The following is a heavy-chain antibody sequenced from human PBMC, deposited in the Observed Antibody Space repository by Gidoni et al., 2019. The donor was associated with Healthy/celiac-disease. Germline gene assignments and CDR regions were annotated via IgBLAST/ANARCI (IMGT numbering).Heavy chain of an antibody. J-gene: IGHJ4*02. D-gene: IGHD2-2*01. V-gene: IGHV4-59*01. CDR2: IYYSGST. Sequence: QVQLQESSPGLVKPSETLSLTCTVSGGSISSSYWSWIRQPPGKGLEWIGYIYYSGSTNYNPSLKSRVTISVDTSKNQFSLKLSSVTAADTAVYYCARVGVGGYAEDYWGQGTLVTVSS. CDR1: GGSISSSY. CDR3: ARVGVGGYAEDY.